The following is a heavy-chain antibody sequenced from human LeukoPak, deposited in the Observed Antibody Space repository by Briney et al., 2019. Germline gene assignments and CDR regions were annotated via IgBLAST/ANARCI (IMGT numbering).Heavy chain of an antibody. Sequence: PGGSLRLSCAASGFTFSGSAMHWVRQASGKGLEWVGRIRSKANSYATAYAASVKGRFTISRDDSKNTAYLQMNSLKTEDTAVYYCTSYSGVVPAAIGGPRYYYYYYYMDVWGKGTTVTVSS. CDR2: IRSKANSYAT. CDR1: GFTFSGSA. CDR3: TSYSGVVPAAIGGPRYYYYYYYMDV. J-gene: IGHJ6*03. D-gene: IGHD2-2*01. V-gene: IGHV3-73*01.